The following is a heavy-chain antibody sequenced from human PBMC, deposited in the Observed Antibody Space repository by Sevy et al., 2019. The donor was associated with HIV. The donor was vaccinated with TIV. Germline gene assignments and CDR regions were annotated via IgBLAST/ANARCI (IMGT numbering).Heavy chain of an antibody. D-gene: IGHD2-15*01. CDR1: GYTFTTYG. CDR3: ARRGGGQYNWFDP. V-gene: IGHV1-18*04. J-gene: IGHJ5*02. CDR2: ISPYNGNT. Sequence: ASVKVSCKPSGYTFTTYGISWVRQAPGQGLEWMGWISPYNGNTNYAQKVQGRVIMTTDTSTNTAYMELRNLRSDDTAVYYCARRGGGQYNWFDPWGQGTLVTVSS.